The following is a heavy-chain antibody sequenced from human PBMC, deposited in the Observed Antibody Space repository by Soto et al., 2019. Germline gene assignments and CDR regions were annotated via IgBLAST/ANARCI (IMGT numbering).Heavy chain of an antibody. D-gene: IGHD3-16*02. CDR3: AGLKYGNGWGGYRLLPPGYFDD. V-gene: IGHV4-59*01. Sequence: SETLSLTCTVSGGSITSYYWSWIRQPPGKGLEWIGYIYYSGSTNYNPSLKSRVTISVDTSKNQFSLKLSSVTAADTAVYYCAGLKYGNGWGGYRLLPPGYFDDWGQGTLVTVSS. CDR2: IYYSGST. J-gene: IGHJ4*02. CDR1: GGSITSYY.